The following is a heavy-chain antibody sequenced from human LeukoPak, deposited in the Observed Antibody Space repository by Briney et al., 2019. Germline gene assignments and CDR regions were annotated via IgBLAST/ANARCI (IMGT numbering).Heavy chain of an antibody. CDR2: ISAYNGNT. CDR1: GYTFTSYG. D-gene: IGHD3-3*01. J-gene: IGHJ6*03. V-gene: IGHV1-18*01. CDR3: ARGITIFGVVIPNYYYYYMDV. Sequence: ASAKVSCKASGYTFTSYGISWVRQAPGQGLEWMGWISAYNGNTNYAQKLQGRVTMTTDTSTSTAYMELRSLRSDDTAVYYCARGITIFGVVIPNYYYYYMDVWGKGTTVTVSS.